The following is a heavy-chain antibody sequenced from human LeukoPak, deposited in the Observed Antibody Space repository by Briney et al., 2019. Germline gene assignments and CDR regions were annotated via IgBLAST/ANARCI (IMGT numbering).Heavy chain of an antibody. D-gene: IGHD6-6*01. Sequence: EAGGSLRLSCAASGFTFSSYAMSWVRQAPGKGLEWVSAISGSGGSTYYADSVKGRFTISRDNSKNTLYLQMNSLRAEDTAVYYCAKDTPYTVSSSCFDYWGQGTLVTVSS. CDR3: AKDTPYTVSSSCFDY. V-gene: IGHV3-23*01. CDR2: ISGSGGST. J-gene: IGHJ4*02. CDR1: GFTFSSYA.